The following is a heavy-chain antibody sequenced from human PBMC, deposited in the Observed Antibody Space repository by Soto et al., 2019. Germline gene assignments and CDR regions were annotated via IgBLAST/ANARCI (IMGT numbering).Heavy chain of an antibody. CDR3: ARSGRKHIRYCDY. J-gene: IGHJ4*02. CDR2: ISYDGSNK. Sequence: QVQRVESGGGVVQPGRSLRLSCSASGFTFSSYAMHWVRQAPGKGLEWVAVISYDGSNKYYADSVKGRFTISRDNAKNTLYLQMNSLRAEDTAVYYCARSGRKHIRYCDYWGQGTLVTVSS. V-gene: IGHV3-30-3*01. CDR1: GFTFSSYA.